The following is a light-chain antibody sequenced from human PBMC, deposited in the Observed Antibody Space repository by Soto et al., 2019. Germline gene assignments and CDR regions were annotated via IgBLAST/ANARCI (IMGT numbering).Light chain of an antibody. CDR3: QQYNDWPPQVT. CDR2: GAS. J-gene: IGKJ4*01. Sequence: ETVMTQSPATLSVSPGERATLSCRASQSVSSNLAWYQQKLGQAPRLLIYGASTRATDIPARFSGSGSGTEFPLTISSLQPEDFAVYYCQQYNDWPPQVTFGGGTKVEIK. V-gene: IGKV3-15*01. CDR1: QSVSSN.